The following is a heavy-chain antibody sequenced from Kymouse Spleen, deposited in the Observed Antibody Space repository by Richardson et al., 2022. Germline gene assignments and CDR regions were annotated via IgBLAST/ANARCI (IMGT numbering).Heavy chain of an antibody. Sequence: QVQLVESGGGVVQPGRSLRLSCAASGFTFSSYGMHWVRQAPGKGLEWVAVISYDGSNKYYADSVKGRFTISRDNSKNTLYLQMNSLRAEDTAVYYCAKDSIAVAFDYWGQGTLVTVSS. CDR3: AKDSIAVAFDY. V-gene: IGHV3-30*18. D-gene: IGHD6-19*01. J-gene: IGHJ4*02. CDR2: ISYDGSNK. CDR1: GFTFSSYG.